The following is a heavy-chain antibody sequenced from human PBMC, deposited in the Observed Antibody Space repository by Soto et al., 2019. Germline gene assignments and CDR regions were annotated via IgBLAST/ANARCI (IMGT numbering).Heavy chain of an antibody. D-gene: IGHD3-9*01. CDR1: GFTFSTYA. J-gene: IGHJ5*02. Sequence: SLRLSCAASGFTFSTYAMNWVRQAPGKGLEWVSGISDSGGSTYYTDSVKGRFTISRDNAKNTLYLQMNSLRAEDTALYYCAKETLSYAILTGTHNWFDPWRQGTLVTVSS. V-gene: IGHV3-23*01. CDR3: AKETLSYAILTGTHNWFDP. CDR2: ISDSGGST.